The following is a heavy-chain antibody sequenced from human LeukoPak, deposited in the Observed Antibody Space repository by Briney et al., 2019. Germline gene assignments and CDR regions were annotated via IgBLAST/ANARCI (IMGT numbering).Heavy chain of an antibody. V-gene: IGHV4-34*01. Sequence: SETLSLTCAVYGGSFSGYYWSWIRQPPGKGLEWIGEINHSGSTNCNPSLKSRVTISVDTSKNQFSLKLSSVTAADTAVYYCARTATGPPYYFDYWGQGTLVTVSS. D-gene: IGHD6-13*01. CDR1: GGSFSGYY. CDR3: ARTATGPPYYFDY. CDR2: INHSGST. J-gene: IGHJ4*02.